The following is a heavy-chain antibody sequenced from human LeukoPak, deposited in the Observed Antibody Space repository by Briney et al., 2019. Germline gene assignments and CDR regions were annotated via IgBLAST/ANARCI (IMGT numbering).Heavy chain of an antibody. CDR2: ITISGQTK. CDR3: ARGDPHADL. V-gene: IGHV3-48*03. CDR1: GFAFSTYE. J-gene: IGHJ5*02. Sequence: GGSLRLSCAASGFAFSTYEMSWVRQAPGKGLEWIADITISGQTKNYTDSVKGRFTISRDNAMSSLYLQMNSLRVEDTGVFYCARGDPHADLWGQGTLVTVSS.